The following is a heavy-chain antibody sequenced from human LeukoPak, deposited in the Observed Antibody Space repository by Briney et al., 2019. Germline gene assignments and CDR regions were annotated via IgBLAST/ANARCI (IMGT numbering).Heavy chain of an antibody. CDR3: ARDRDGYNREFDY. D-gene: IGHD5-24*01. V-gene: IGHV1-69*04. CDR2: IIPILGIA. CDR1: GGTFSSYA. J-gene: IGHJ4*02. Sequence: SVKVSCKASGGTFSSYAISWVRQAPGQGLEWMGRIIPILGIANYAQKFQGRVTITADKSTSTAYMELSSLRSEDTAVYYCARDRDGYNREFDYWGQGTLVTVSS.